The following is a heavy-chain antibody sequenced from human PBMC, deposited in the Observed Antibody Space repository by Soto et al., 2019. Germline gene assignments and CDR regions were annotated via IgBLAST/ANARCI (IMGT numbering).Heavy chain of an antibody. CDR2: ISYDGSNK. V-gene: IGHV3-30-3*01. CDR1: GFTFSSYA. CDR3: ARAKMVTVAVNSHFDY. D-gene: IGHD6-19*01. J-gene: IGHJ4*02. Sequence: GGSLRLSCAASGFTFSSYAMHWVRQAPGKGLEWVAVISYDGSNKYYADSVKGRFTISRDNSKNTLYLQMNSLRAEDTAVYYCARAKMVTVAVNSHFDYWGQGTLVTVSS.